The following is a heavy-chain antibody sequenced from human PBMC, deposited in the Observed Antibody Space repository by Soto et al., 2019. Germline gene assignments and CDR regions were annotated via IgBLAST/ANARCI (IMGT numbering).Heavy chain of an antibody. CDR2: INPNSGGT. J-gene: IGHJ6*02. V-gene: IGHV1-2*02. CDR1: GYIFTGYH. D-gene: IGHD1-7*01. Sequence: QVQLVQSGVEVKKPGASVKVSCKASGYIFTGYHMHWVRQAPGQGLEWMGWINPNSGGTNYAQKFQGRVTMTRDTSISTVYMELSRLRSDDTAVYYCAREELTIYYYGMDVWGQGTTVTVSS. CDR3: AREELTIYYYGMDV.